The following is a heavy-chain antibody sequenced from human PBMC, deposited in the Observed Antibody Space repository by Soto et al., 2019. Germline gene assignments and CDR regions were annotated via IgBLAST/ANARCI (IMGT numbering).Heavy chain of an antibody. J-gene: IGHJ5*02. D-gene: IGHD2-8*01. CDR3: ARGTVYCTNGVCYNWFDP. V-gene: IGHV4-30-4*01. Sequence: PSETLSLTCTVSGGSISSGDYYWSWIRQPPGKGLEWIGYIYYSGSTYYNPSLKSRATISVDTSKNQFSLKLSSVTAADTAVYYCARGTVYCTNGVCYNWFDPWGQGXLVTVYS. CDR2: IYYSGST. CDR1: GGSISSGDYY.